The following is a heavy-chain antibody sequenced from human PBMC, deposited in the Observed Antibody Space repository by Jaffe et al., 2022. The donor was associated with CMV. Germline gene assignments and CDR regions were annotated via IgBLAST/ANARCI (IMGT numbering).Heavy chain of an antibody. D-gene: IGHD2-15*01. CDR1: GFIFNIYT. CDR2: ISSRGDYI. J-gene: IGHJ5*02. V-gene: IGHV3-21*02. CDR3: ARENVAVRNWFDP. Sequence: EVQLVESGGGLVKPGGSLRLSCAASGFIFNIYTMDWVRQAPGKGLEWLASISSRGDYIYYADSVKGRFTVSRDNAENSLYLEMNSLRAEDTAVYYCARENVAVRNWFDPWGQGTLVTVSS.